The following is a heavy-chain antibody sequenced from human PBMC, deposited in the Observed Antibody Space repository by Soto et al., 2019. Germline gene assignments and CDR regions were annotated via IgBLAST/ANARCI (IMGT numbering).Heavy chain of an antibody. CDR1: GYTFTSYG. V-gene: IGHV1-18*01. CDR3: AIGIGGATRGEDGFDI. Sequence: ASVKVSCKASGYTFTSYGISWVRQAPGQGLEWMGWISAYNGNTNYAQKLRGRVTMTTDTSTSTAYMELRSLRSDDTAVYYCAIGIGGATRGEDGFDIWGQGTMGTVSS. D-gene: IGHD1-26*01. J-gene: IGHJ3*02. CDR2: ISAYNGNT.